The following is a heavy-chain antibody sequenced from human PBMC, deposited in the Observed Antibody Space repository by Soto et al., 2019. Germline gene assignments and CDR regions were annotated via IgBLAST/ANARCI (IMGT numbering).Heavy chain of an antibody. CDR1: GFTFSSYA. J-gene: IGHJ6*02. CDR3: ARDPGPYYDFWSGYYIRARALYYYYYGMDV. D-gene: IGHD3-3*01. V-gene: IGHV3-30-3*01. Sequence: QVQLVESGGGVVQPGRSLRLSCAASGFTFSSYAMHWVRQAPGKGLEWVAVISYDGSNKYYADSVKGRFTISRDNSKNTLYLQMNSLRAEDTAVYYCARDPGPYYDFWSGYYIRARALYYYYYGMDVWGQETTVTVSS. CDR2: ISYDGSNK.